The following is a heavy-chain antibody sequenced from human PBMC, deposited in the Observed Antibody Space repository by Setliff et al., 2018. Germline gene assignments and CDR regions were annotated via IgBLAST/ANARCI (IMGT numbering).Heavy chain of an antibody. CDR1: GFSFSDYS. CDR2: ISSSSTYI. Sequence: GGSLRLSCAASGFSFSDYSMNWVRQAPGKGLEWVSSISSSSTYIFYADSVRGRFTVSRDNAKNSLYLQMNSLRADDTAVYYCARDTGWGTFDTWGQGTLVTVSS. D-gene: IGHD6-19*01. J-gene: IGHJ5*02. CDR3: ARDTGWGTFDT. V-gene: IGHV3-21*01.